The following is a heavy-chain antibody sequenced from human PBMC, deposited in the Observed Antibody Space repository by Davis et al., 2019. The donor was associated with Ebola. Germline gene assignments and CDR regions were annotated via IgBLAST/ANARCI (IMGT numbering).Heavy chain of an antibody. Sequence: GESLKISCAASGFTFSSYWMSWVRQAPGKGLEWVANIKQDGSEKYYVDPVKGRFTISRDNSKNTLYLQMNSLRAEDTAVYYCAREGGRSGGGNEFDYWGQGTLVTVSS. V-gene: IGHV3-7*01. CDR1: GFTFSSYW. CDR2: IKQDGSEK. J-gene: IGHJ4*02. CDR3: AREGGRSGGGNEFDY. D-gene: IGHD4-23*01.